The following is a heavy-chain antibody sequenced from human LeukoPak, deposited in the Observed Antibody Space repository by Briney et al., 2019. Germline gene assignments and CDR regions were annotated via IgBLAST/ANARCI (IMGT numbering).Heavy chain of an antibody. CDR2: ISSSSSYI. D-gene: IGHD1-20*01. CDR3: ARSKDSLTGTQLLGLDP. Sequence: SGGSLRLSCAASGFTFSSYSMNWVRQAPGKGLEWVSSISSSSSYIYYADSVKGRFTISRDNAQNSLYLQMNSLRAADTAVYYCARSKDSLTGTQLLGLDPWGQGTLVTVSS. V-gene: IGHV3-21*04. CDR1: GFTFSSYS. J-gene: IGHJ5*02.